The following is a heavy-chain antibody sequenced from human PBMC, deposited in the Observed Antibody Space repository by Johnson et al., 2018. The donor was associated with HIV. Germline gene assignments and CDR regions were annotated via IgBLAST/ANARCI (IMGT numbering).Heavy chain of an antibody. Sequence: VQLVESGGGLIQPGGSLRLACAASGFSVSSNYMSWVRKAPGKGLEWVSVIYSGGGKYYADSVKGRFTISRDSYKNTLYLQMNSLRAEDTAVYYCARVIYFDWLDAFDIWGQGTMVTVSS. D-gene: IGHD3-9*01. J-gene: IGHJ3*02. CDR3: ARVIYFDWLDAFDI. CDR2: IYSGGGK. CDR1: GFSVSSNY. V-gene: IGHV3-53*01.